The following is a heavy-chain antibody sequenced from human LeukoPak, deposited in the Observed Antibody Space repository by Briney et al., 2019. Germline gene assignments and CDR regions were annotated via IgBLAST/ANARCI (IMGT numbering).Heavy chain of an antibody. CDR3: ARRSYYGLDFDY. CDR2: IYHSGST. Sequence: SETXSLTCAVSGGSISSGGYSWSWIRQPPGKGLEWIGYIYHSGSTYYNPSLKSRVTISVDTSKNQFSLKLSSVTAADTAVYFCARRSYYGLDFDYWGQGTLVTVSS. V-gene: IGHV4-30-2*03. D-gene: IGHD3-3*01. J-gene: IGHJ4*02. CDR1: GGSISSGGYS.